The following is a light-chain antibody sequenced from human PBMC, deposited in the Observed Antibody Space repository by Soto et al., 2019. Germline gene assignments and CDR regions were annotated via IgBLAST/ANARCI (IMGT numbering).Light chain of an antibody. Sequence: EIVLTQSPGTLSLSPGERATLSCRAALSLASNYIAWCQQKPGQAPRLLIYAASTRASGIPDRFSGSGSGTDFTLTISRLEPEDFAVYYCQQYGRSLLFGGGTKVDIK. J-gene: IGKJ4*01. CDR3: QQYGRSLL. CDR2: AAS. CDR1: LSLASNY. V-gene: IGKV3-20*01.